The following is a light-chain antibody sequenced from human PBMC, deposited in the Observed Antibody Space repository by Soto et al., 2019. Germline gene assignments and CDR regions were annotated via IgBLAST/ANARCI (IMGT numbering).Light chain of an antibody. CDR3: QQSYATPWT. V-gene: IGKV1-39*01. CDR1: QSISNF. CDR2: AAS. J-gene: IGKJ1*01. Sequence: DIQMTQSPSSLSASVGDRVTITCRASQSISNFLNWYQQKPGKAPKLLISAASSFQGGVPSRFSGSGSGTDFTLTISSLQPEDFATYYCQQSYATPWTFGQGTKVDIK.